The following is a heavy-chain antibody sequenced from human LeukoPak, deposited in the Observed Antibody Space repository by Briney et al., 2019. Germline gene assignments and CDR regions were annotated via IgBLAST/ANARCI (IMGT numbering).Heavy chain of an antibody. J-gene: IGHJ3*02. D-gene: IGHD1-26*01. CDR2: ISYDGSNK. CDR3: AKDRGSGRYFARLGAFDI. V-gene: IGHV3-30*18. CDR1: GFTFSSYG. Sequence: PGRSLRLSCAASGFTFSSYGMHWVRQAPGKGLEWVAVISYDGSNKYYADSVKGRFTISRDNSKNTLYLQMNSLRAEDTAVYYCAKDRGSGRYFARLGAFDIWGQGTMVTVSS.